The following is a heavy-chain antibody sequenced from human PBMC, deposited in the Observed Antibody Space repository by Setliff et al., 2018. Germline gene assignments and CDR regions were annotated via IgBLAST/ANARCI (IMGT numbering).Heavy chain of an antibody. CDR2: ISDSGST. CDR1: GGSMSGFY. CDR3: ARGRYDDDSSGLSRGGGYYFDS. D-gene: IGHD3-22*01. Sequence: SETLSLTCSVSGGSMSGFYWSWIRQPPGKELEWIGYISDSGSTRSKPSLKSRVTISVATPNNQFFLEMTSVTTADTAMYYCARGRYDDDSSGLSRGGGYYFDSWGQGILVTVSS. V-gene: IGHV4-59*01. J-gene: IGHJ4*02.